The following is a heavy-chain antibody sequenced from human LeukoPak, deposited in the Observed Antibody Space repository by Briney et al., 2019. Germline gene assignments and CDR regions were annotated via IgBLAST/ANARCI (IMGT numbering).Heavy chain of an antibody. Sequence: GGSLRLSCSASGFTLSNYAMNWFRQAPGKGLEYVSVIGPNGGDAYYADSVKGRFTISRDNSKNTLYLQMSSLRAEDTAVYYCAKGRPTTLGYCGRSICADWYFDLWGRGTLLSVSS. CDR1: GFTLSNYA. J-gene: IGHJ2*01. V-gene: IGHV3-64D*06. CDR2: IGPNGGDA. D-gene: IGHD2-2*01. CDR3: AKGRPTTLGYCGRSICADWYFDL.